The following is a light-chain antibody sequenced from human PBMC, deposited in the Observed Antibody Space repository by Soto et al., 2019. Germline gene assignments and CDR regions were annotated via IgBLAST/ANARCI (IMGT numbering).Light chain of an antibody. Sequence: QLVLTQSPSASASLGASVKLTCTLSSGHSSYAIAWHQQQPEKGPRYLMKLNSDGSHSKGDGIPDRFSGPSSGAERYLTISSLQSEDEADYYCQTWGTGIPGVFGGGTKLTVL. J-gene: IGLJ3*02. CDR3: QTWGTGIPGV. CDR2: LNSDGSH. V-gene: IGLV4-69*01. CDR1: SGHSSYA.